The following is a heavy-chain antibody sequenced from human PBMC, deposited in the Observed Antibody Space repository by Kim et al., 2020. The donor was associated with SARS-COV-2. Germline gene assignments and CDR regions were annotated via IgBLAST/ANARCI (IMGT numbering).Heavy chain of an antibody. Sequence: GGSLRLSCAASGFSFSSYSMSWVRQAPGKGLEWVSSISGKSNYIYYSGSVRGRFTISRDNARNSLYMQMDSLRAEDTGTYFCARIYGDYYSFYFDLWGRGTLVTVSS. J-gene: IGHJ4*02. CDR2: ISGKSNYI. CDR1: GFSFSSYS. V-gene: IGHV3-21*01. D-gene: IGHD4-17*01. CDR3: ARIYGDYYSFYFDL.